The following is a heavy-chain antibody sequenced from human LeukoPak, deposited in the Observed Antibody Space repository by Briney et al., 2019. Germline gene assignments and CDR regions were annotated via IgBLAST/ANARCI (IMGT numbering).Heavy chain of an antibody. J-gene: IGHJ4*02. CDR3: ARDGVRNMGLRLDY. V-gene: IGHV1-69*13. CDR1: GGTFGVDA. Sequence: PVKVSCKASGGTFGVDAIHWLRQAPGQGLEWMGDIIPIFPKSNYAQKFQGRVTFTADESTSTAYMEMSSLTSEDTAVYYCARDGVRNMGLRLDYWGQGTLVIVSS. CDR2: IIPIFPKS. D-gene: IGHD1-14*01.